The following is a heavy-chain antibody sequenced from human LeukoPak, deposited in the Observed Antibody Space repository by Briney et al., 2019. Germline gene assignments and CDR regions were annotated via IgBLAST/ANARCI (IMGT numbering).Heavy chain of an antibody. D-gene: IGHD3-22*01. Sequence: PGESLKISCKGSGYRFTNYWIGWVRQIPGKGLELMGSIYPGDSDTRYSPSFQGQVPISDAKPITPAYLQWSSLKPSDTAKYYCTRQGVYYSDSSAYYYWGQGTLVTVSS. J-gene: IGHJ4*02. CDR1: GYRFTNYW. CDR3: TRQGVYYSDSSAYYY. V-gene: IGHV5-51*01. CDR2: IYPGDSDT.